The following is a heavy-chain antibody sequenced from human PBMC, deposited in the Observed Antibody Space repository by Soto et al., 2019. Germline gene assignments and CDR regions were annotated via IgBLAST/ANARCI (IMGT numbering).Heavy chain of an antibody. CDR2: IYHSGST. D-gene: IGHD3-3*01. V-gene: IGHV4-38-2*01. CDR3: ARIPPLSSYYDFWSGYYYEYYFDY. CDR1: GYSISSGYY. J-gene: IGHJ4*02. Sequence: SETLSLTCAVSGYSISSGYYWGWIRQPPGKGLEWIGSIYHSGSTYYNPSLKSRVTISVDTSKNQFSLKLSPVTAADTAVYYCARIPPLSSYYDFWSGYYYEYYFDYWGQGTLVTVSS.